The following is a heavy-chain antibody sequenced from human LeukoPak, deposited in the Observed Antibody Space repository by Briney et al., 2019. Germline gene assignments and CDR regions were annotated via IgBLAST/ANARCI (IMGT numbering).Heavy chain of an antibody. Sequence: SETLSLTCAVYGGSFSGYYWTWVRQPPGKGLEWIGEINDSGNTNYNPSLKSRITISVDTSKNQFSLKLTSVTAADTAVYYCARENVYYDSKDGRACAFDTWGQGTMVTVSS. CDR2: INDSGNT. CDR3: ARENVYYDSKDGRACAFDT. CDR1: GGSFSGYY. J-gene: IGHJ3*02. D-gene: IGHD3-22*01. V-gene: IGHV4-34*01.